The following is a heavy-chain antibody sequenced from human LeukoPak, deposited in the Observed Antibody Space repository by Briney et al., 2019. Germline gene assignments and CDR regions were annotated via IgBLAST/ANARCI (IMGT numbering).Heavy chain of an antibody. J-gene: IGHJ4*02. CDR3: ARHRSGSGRKAAFDY. Sequence: PSETLSLTCTASGGSISSNSYYWAWVRQPPGKGLEWIGTIYYSGTTNYNPSLKSRVTISVNTPNNQFSLKLTSVIAADTAVYYCARHRSGSGRKAAFDYWGQGTLVTVSS. D-gene: IGHD2-15*01. CDR2: IYYSGTT. CDR1: GGSISSNSYY. V-gene: IGHV4-39*01.